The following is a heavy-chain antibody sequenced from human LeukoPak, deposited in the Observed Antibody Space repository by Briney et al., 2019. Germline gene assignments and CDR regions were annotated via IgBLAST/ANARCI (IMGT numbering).Heavy chain of an antibody. CDR2: INPNSGGT. V-gene: IGHV1-2*02. J-gene: IGHJ4*02. CDR1: GYTFTGYY. Sequence: VASVKVSCKASGYTFTGYYMHWVRQAPGQGREWMGWINPNSGGTNYAQKFQGRVTMTRDTSISTAYMELSRLRSDDTAVYYCARGRHYYDSSGYLRFDYWGQGTLVTVSS. D-gene: IGHD3-22*01. CDR3: ARGRHYYDSSGYLRFDY.